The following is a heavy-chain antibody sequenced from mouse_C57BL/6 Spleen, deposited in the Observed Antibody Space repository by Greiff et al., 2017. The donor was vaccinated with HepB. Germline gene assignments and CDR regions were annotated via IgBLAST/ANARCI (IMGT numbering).Heavy chain of an antibody. CDR3: AREEPDGYYVGYWFAY. CDR1: GYSITSGYY. D-gene: IGHD2-3*01. CDR2: ISYDGSN. J-gene: IGHJ3*01. V-gene: IGHV3-6*01. Sequence: EVKLVESGPGLVKPSQSLSLTCSVTGYSITSGYYWNWIRQFPGNKLEWMGYISYDGSNNYNPSLKNRISITRDTSKNQFFLKLNSVTTEDTATYYCAREEPDGYYVGYWFAYWGQGTLVTVSA.